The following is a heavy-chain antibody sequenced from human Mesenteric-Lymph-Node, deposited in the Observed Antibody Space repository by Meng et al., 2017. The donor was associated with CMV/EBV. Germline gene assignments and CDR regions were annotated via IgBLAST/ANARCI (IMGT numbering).Heavy chain of an antibody. Sequence: GGSLRLSCAASGFTFSNYGMHWVRQAPGKGLEWVAFIRHDGSNKYYGDSVKGRFTVSRDNSKHTLYRQMNSLRAEDTAVYYCAKDLPPGGDIVGVVAAPRGGPDYWGQGTLVTVSS. D-gene: IGHD2-15*01. J-gene: IGHJ4*02. V-gene: IGHV3-30*02. CDR2: IRHDGSNK. CDR3: AKDLPPGGDIVGVVAAPRGGPDY. CDR1: GFTFSNYG.